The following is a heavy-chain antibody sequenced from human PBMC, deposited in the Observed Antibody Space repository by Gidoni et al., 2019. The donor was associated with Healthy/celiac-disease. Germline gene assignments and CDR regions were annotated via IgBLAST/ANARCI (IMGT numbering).Heavy chain of an antibody. CDR3: AKDYDSRWLLLPGY. CDR2: NRGSGGST. V-gene: IGHV3-23*04. CDR1: GSTFWSYA. D-gene: IGHD3-22*01. Sequence: EVQLVESGGGLVQPGWSLRLSCAASGSTFWSYAMSWVRQAPGKGLEWVSANRGSGGSTYYADSVKGRFTISRDNSKNTLYLQMNSLRAEDTAVYYCAKDYDSRWLLLPGYWGQGTLVTVSS. J-gene: IGHJ4*02.